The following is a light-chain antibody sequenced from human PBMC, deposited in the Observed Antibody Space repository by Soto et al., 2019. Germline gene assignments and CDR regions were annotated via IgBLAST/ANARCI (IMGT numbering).Light chain of an antibody. CDR3: QTWGTGIRWV. V-gene: IGLV4-69*01. J-gene: IGLJ3*02. CDR2: LNSDGSH. CDR1: SGHSSYA. Sequence: QAVVTQSPSASASLGASVKLTCTLSSGHSSYAIAWHQQQPEKGPRYLMKLNSDGSHSKGDGIPDRVSGSSSGAERYLTISSLQSEDEAAYYCQTWGTGIRWVFGGGTKLTVL.